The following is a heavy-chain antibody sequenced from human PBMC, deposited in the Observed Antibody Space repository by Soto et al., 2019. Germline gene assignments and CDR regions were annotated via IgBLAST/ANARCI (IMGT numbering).Heavy chain of an antibody. CDR2: IYPPDSDT. V-gene: IGHV5-51*01. Sequence: PGESLKISCRGSGYTFTNYWVAWVRQMPGKGLEWMGIIYPPDSDTRYSPSFQGQVTISADKSISTAYLQWSSLKASDTAMYYCARGHYGSGTQFDPWGQGTLVTVPQ. J-gene: IGHJ5*02. CDR3: ARGHYGSGTQFDP. D-gene: IGHD3-10*01. CDR1: GYTFTNYW.